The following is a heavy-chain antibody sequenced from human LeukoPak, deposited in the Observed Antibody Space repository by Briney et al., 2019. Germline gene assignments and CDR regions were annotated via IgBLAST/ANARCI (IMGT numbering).Heavy chain of an antibody. Sequence: ASVKVSCKASGYTFTGYYMHWVRQAPGQGLEWMGWINPNSGGTNYAQKFQGSVTMTRDTSISTAYMELSRLRSDDTAVYYCARDPRDSSGFDAYYYYGMDVWGQGTTVTVSS. CDR3: ARDPRDSSGFDAYYYYGMDV. CDR2: INPNSGGT. V-gene: IGHV1-2*02. CDR1: GYTFTGYY. D-gene: IGHD6-19*01. J-gene: IGHJ6*02.